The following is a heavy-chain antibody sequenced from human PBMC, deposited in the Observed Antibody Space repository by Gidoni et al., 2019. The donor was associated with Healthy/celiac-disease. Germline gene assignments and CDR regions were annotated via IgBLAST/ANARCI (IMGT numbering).Heavy chain of an antibody. D-gene: IGHD3-3*01. J-gene: IGHJ4*02. CDR1: GFPFSCYG. CDR2: IWYDGSNK. CDR3: ARDNDFWSGCFDY. V-gene: IGHV3-33*01. Sequence: QVQLVESGGGVVQPGRSLRLSCPSSGFPFSCYGMPWVPPAPGKGLEWVAVIWYDGSNKYYADSVKGRFTISRDNSKNTLYLQMNSLRAEDTAVYYCARDNDFWSGCFDYWGQGTLVTVSS.